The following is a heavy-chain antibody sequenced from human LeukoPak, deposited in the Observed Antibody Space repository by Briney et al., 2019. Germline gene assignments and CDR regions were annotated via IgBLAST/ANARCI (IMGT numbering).Heavy chain of an antibody. D-gene: IGHD1-26*01. Sequence: SETLSLTCTVSGGSISTHYWSWIRQPPGKGLEWIAYIYYSRTTNYNPSLKSRVTISVDTSKNQFSLKLSSVTAADTAVYYRARVTRELHFDYWGQGTLVTVSS. J-gene: IGHJ4*02. CDR2: IYYSRTT. CDR1: GGSISTHY. CDR3: ARVTRELHFDY. V-gene: IGHV4-59*08.